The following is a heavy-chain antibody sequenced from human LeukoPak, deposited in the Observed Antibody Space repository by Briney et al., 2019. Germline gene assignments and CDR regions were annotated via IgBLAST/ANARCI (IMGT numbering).Heavy chain of an antibody. Sequence: PGGSLRLSCAASGFTFSSYSMNWVRQAPGKGLEWVSYISSSSSTIYYADSVKGRFTISRDNAKNSLYLQMNSLRAEDTAVYYCAYRRRSSSWLGWGQGTLVTVSS. CDR1: GFTFSSYS. CDR2: ISSSSSTI. D-gene: IGHD6-13*01. CDR3: AYRRRSSSWLG. J-gene: IGHJ4*02. V-gene: IGHV3-48*01.